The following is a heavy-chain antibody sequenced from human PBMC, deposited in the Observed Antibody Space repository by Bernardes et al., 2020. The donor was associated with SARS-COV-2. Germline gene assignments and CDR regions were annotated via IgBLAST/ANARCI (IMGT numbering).Heavy chain of an antibody. CDR2: IKQDGSEI. V-gene: IGHV3-7*01. CDR3: ARDRAWGEPHGMDV. J-gene: IGHJ6*02. D-gene: IGHD3-16*01. Sequence: GGSLRLSCAASGFTFSSYWMSWVRQAPDGKGLEWVANIKQDGSEIYYVDSVKGRFTISRDNAKKSLYLQMNSLRAEDTAVYYCARDRAWGEPHGMDVWGQGPTVTVSS. CDR1: GFTFSSYW.